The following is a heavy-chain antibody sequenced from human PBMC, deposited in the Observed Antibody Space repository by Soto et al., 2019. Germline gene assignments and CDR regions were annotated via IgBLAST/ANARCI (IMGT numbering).Heavy chain of an antibody. CDR3: AKGGSWNYYYFGY. V-gene: IGHV3-23*01. CDR2: IINNGGAT. D-gene: IGHD2-15*01. CDR1: GFTFSSFA. Sequence: PGGSLRLSCAASGFTFSSFAMSWVRQAPGKGLEWVSAIINNGGATYYADSVKGRFTISRDNSKNTLYLQMNSLRAGDTALYYCAKGGSWNYYYFGYWGQGALVTVSS. J-gene: IGHJ4*02.